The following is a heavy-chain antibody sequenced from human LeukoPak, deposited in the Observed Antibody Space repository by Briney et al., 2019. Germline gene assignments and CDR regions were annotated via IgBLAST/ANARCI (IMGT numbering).Heavy chain of an antibody. CDR3: ATDQRYAVDY. D-gene: IGHD3-9*01. J-gene: IGHJ4*02. CDR2: IRTTAEGAKYA. V-gene: IGHV3-48*02. Sequence: GGSLRLSCAASGCSFTGYPMNWVRQAPGKGLEWISNIRTTAEGAKYAYYADSVKGRVTISRDDGKNTLYLHMNSLRDDDTAVYYCATDQRYAVDYWGQGILVTVSS. CDR1: GCSFTGYP.